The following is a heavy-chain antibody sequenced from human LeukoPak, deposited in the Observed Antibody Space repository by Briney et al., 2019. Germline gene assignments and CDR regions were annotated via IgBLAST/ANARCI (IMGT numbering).Heavy chain of an antibody. CDR2: IYPGDSDT. V-gene: IGHV5-51*01. CDR1: GYRFTSYW. J-gene: IGHJ4*02. D-gene: IGHD4-23*01. CDR3: ARRSYGGKDFDY. Sequence: GESLKISCKGSGYRFTSYWINWVRQMPGKGLEWMGIIYPGDSDTKYSPSFQGRVTISVDKSINTAYLQWSSLKASDTAMYYCARRSYGGKDFDYWGQGTLVTVSS.